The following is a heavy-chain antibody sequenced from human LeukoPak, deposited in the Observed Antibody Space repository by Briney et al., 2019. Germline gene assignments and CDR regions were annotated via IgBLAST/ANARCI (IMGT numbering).Heavy chain of an antibody. CDR3: AKIHGYFDY. CDR2: ITGDGTTT. V-gene: IGHV3-23*01. J-gene: IGHJ4*02. CDR1: GLTFSNYG. Sequence: GGSLRLSCEASGLTFSNYGMSWVRQAPGKGLQWVSAITGDGTTTYYADSVKGRFTISRDNSKNTLYLQMSSLRAEDTAVYYCAKIHGYFDYWGQGALVPVSS. D-gene: IGHD5-18*01.